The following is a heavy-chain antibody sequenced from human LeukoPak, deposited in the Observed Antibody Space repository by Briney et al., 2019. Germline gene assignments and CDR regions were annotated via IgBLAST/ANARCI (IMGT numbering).Heavy chain of an antibody. Sequence: GGSLRLSCVASGFTFSSYAMSWVRQAPGKGLEWVSAISGSGGSTYYADSVKGRFTISRDNSKNTLYLQMNSLRAEDTAVYYCAKGTGYSSGWPQTFDYWGQGTLVTVSS. CDR2: ISGSGGST. CDR3: AKGTGYSSGWPQTFDY. CDR1: GFTFSSYA. D-gene: IGHD6-19*01. J-gene: IGHJ4*02. V-gene: IGHV3-23*01.